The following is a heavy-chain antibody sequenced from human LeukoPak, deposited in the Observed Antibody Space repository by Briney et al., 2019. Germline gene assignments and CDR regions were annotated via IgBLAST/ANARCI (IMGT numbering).Heavy chain of an antibody. CDR3: ARASGSSSYPGAFDI. J-gene: IGHJ3*02. CDR2: IYTSGSN. V-gene: IGHV4-4*07. Sequence: SETLSLTCTVSGGSISSYYWRWIRQPAGKGLEWIGRIYTSGSNNYNPSLKSRVTISGDTSKNQFSLQLSSVTAADTAVYYCARASGSSSYPGAFDIWGQGTMVTVSS. D-gene: IGHD6-13*01. CDR1: GGSISSYY.